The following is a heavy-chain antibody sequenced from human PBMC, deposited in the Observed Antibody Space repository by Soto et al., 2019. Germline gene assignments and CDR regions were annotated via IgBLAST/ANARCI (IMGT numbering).Heavy chain of an antibody. CDR3: ARDRVCSSTSCYEAWFDP. CDR1: GYTFTSYG. CDR2: IIAYNGNT. V-gene: IGHV1-18*01. J-gene: IGHJ5*02. D-gene: IGHD2-2*01. Sequence: QVQLVQSGAEVKKPGASVKVSCKASGYTFTSYGISWVRQAPGQGLEWMGWIIAYNGNTNYAQKLQGRVTMTTDTSTSTAYMELRSLRSADTAVYYCARDRVCSSTSCYEAWFDPWGQGTLVTVSS.